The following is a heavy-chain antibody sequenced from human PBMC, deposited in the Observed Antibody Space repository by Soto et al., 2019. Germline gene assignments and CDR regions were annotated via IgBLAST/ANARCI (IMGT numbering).Heavy chain of an antibody. CDR3: ARDSRRFLEWSYYFDY. Sequence: PSETLSLTCTVSGGSISSGGYYWSWIRQHPGKGLEWIGYIYYSGSTYYNPSLESRVTISVDTSKNQFSLKLSSVTAADTAVYYCARDSRRFLEWSYYFDYWGQGTLVTVSS. D-gene: IGHD3-3*01. CDR2: IYYSGST. CDR1: GGSISSGGYY. J-gene: IGHJ4*02. V-gene: IGHV4-31*03.